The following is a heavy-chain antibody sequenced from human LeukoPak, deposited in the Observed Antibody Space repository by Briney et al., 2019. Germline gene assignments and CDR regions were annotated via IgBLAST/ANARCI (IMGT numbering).Heavy chain of an antibody. CDR2: IKQDGSEK. CDR1: GFTFSSYW. D-gene: IGHD6-13*01. V-gene: IGHV3-7*01. Sequence: GGSLRLSCAASGFTFSSYWMSWVRQAPGKGLEWVANIKQDGSEKYYVDSVKGRFTISRDNAKNSLYLQMNSLRAEDTAVYYCARGNLIAAAGTSYFDYWGQGTLVAVSS. J-gene: IGHJ4*02. CDR3: ARGNLIAAAGTSYFDY.